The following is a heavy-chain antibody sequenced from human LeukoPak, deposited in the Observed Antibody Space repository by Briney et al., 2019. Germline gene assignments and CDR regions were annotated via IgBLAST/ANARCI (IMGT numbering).Heavy chain of an antibody. CDR3: ARDWDPTVTPDAFDI. CDR1: GGSISSSNW. D-gene: IGHD4-17*01. J-gene: IGHJ3*02. V-gene: IGHV4-4*02. CDR2: IYHSGST. Sequence: PSGTLSLTCAVSGGSISSSNWWSWVRQPPGKGLEWIGEIYHSGSTYYNPSLKSRVTISVDTSKNQFSLKVSSVTAADTAVYYCARDWDPTVTPDAFDIWGQGTMVTASS.